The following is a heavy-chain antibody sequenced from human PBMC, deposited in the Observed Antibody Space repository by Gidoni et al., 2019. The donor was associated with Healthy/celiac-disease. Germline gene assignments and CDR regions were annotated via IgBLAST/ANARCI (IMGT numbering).Heavy chain of an antibody. D-gene: IGHD6-13*01. V-gene: IGHV3-23*01. J-gene: IGHJ4*02. CDR2: GGST. Sequence: GGSTYYADSVKGRFTISRDSSKNTLYLQMNSLRAEDTAVYYCAKGGTGYMGLGYFDYWGQGTLVTVSS. CDR3: AKGGTGYMGLGYFDY.